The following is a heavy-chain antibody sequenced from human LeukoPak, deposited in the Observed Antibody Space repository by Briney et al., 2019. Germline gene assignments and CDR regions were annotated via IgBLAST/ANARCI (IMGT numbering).Heavy chain of an antibody. CDR3: ARDWPLPPYCSGGSCYSTFDY. Sequence: ASVKVSCKASGYTFTSYAMNWVRQAPGQGLEWMGWINTNTGNPTYAQGFTGRFVFSLDTSVSTAYLQISSLKAEDTAVYYCARDWPLPPYCSGGSCYSTFDYWGQGTLVTVSS. CDR1: GYTFTSYA. D-gene: IGHD2-15*01. J-gene: IGHJ4*02. V-gene: IGHV7-4-1*02. CDR2: INTNTGNP.